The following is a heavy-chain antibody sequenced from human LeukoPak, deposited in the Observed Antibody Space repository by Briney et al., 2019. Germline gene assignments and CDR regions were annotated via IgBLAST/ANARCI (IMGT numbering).Heavy chain of an antibody. CDR2: INPSGGCT. CDR3: GRRQDDFSPFDY. D-gene: IGHD3/OR15-3a*01. Sequence: ASVKVSCKASGYTFTSYYMHWVRQAPGQGLEWMGIINPSGGCTSYAQKFQGRVTMTRDTSRSTVYMELSSLRSEDTAVYYCGRRQDDFSPFDYWGQGTLVTVSS. CDR1: GYTFTSYY. V-gene: IGHV1-46*01. J-gene: IGHJ4*02.